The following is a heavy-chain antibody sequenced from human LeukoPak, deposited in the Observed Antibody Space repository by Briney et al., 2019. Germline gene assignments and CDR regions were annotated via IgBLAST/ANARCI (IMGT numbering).Heavy chain of an antibody. Sequence: ASVKVSCKASGYTFTGYYMHWVRQAPGQGLEWMGWINPNSGGTNYAQKFQGRVTMTRDTSISTAYMELSRLRSDDTAVYYCARVSSGGYYYYYYYMDVWGKGTTVTISS. CDR2: INPNSGGT. V-gene: IGHV1-2*02. CDR1: GYTFTGYY. CDR3: ARVSSGGYYYYYYYMDV. D-gene: IGHD6-19*01. J-gene: IGHJ6*03.